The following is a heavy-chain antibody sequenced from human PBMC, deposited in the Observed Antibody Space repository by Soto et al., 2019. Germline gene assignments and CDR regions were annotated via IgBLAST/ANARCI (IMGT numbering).Heavy chain of an antibody. CDR1: GGSVRTGSYQ. V-gene: IGHV4-61*01. CDR2: IPNNGSP. J-gene: IGHJ4*02. D-gene: IGHD7-27*01. CDR3: ARIGWGGDS. Sequence: SETLSLTCSVSGGSVRTGSYQWSWIRQPPGKGLEWIGFIPNNGSPDYNPSLKSRVVVSIDRSKNQFSLKVNSVTAADTAVYFCARIGWGGDSWGQGTLVTVSS.